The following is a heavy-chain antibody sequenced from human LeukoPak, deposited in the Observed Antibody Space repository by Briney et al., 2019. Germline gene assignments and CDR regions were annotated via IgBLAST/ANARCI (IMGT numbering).Heavy chain of an antibody. J-gene: IGHJ4*02. Sequence: PGGSLRLSCAASGFTFSSYSMNWVRQAPGKGLEWVSSISSSSSYICYADSVKGRFTISRDNAKNSLYLQMNSLRAEDTAVHYCARDSYPYSSSSLSDYWGQGTLVTVSS. V-gene: IGHV3-21*01. D-gene: IGHD6-6*01. CDR1: GFTFSSYS. CDR3: ARDSYPYSSSSLSDY. CDR2: ISSSSSYI.